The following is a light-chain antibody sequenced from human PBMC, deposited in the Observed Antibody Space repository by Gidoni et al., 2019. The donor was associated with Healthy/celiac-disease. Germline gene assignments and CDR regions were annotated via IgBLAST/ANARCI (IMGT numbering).Light chain of an antibody. V-gene: IGLV2-23*02. J-gene: IGLJ1*01. Sequence: QSALTQPASVPGSPGQSITIACTGTSSDVGSYSLVSWYQQHPGKAPKLMVNEVSKRPSGVSNRISGSKSGNTASLTISRLQAEDEADYYCCSYAGSSYVFGTGTKVTVL. CDR3: CSYAGSSYV. CDR1: SSDVGSYSL. CDR2: EVS.